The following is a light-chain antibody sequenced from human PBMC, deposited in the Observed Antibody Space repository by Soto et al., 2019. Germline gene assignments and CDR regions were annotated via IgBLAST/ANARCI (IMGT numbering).Light chain of an antibody. CDR3: SSYTSSSTLV. V-gene: IGLV2-14*01. CDR1: SSDVGGYNY. Sequence: QSALTQPASVSGSPGQSITISCTGTSSDVGGYNYVSWYQQHPGIAPKLLIYDVTTRPSGVSNRFSGSKSGNTASLTISGVQAEDEADYYCSSYTSSSTLVFGGGTKLTVL. J-gene: IGLJ2*01. CDR2: DVT.